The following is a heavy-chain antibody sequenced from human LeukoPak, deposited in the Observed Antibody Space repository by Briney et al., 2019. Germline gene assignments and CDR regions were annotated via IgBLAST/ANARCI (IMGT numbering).Heavy chain of an antibody. J-gene: IGHJ4*02. V-gene: IGHV4-59*01. Sequence: SETLSLTCTVSGGSISSYYWSWFRQPPGKGLEWIGYIYYSGSTNYNPSLKSRVTISVDTSKNQFSLKLSSVTAADTAVYYCAREASGSYFDYWGQGTLVTVSS. CDR2: IYYSGST. CDR1: GGSISSYY. D-gene: IGHD1-26*01. CDR3: AREASGSYFDY.